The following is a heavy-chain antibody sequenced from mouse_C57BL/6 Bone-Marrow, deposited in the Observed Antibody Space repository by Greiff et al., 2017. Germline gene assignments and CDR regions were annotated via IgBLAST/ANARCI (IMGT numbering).Heavy chain of an antibody. J-gene: IGHJ4*01. D-gene: IGHD2-5*01. Sequence: EVQLVESGGGLVQSGRSLRLSCATSGFTFSDFYMEWVRQAPGKGLEWIAASRNKANDYTTEYSASVKGRFIVSRDTSQSILYLQMNALRAEDTAIYYCARDEDSNYDAMDYWGQGTSVTVSS. CDR2: SRNKANDYTT. CDR1: GFTFSDFY. V-gene: IGHV7-1*01. CDR3: ARDEDSNYDAMDY.